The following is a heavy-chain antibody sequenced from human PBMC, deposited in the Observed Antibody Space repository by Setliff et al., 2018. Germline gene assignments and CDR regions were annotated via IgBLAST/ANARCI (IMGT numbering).Heavy chain of an antibody. Sequence: SETLSLTCTVSGDSITNMSFYWGWIRQPPGKGPDWIGSIYYDGSTYHNPSLKSRVTISIDTSKNQFSLKLTSVTAADTALYYCARGRGSYSSYMDVWGKGTTVTVSS. CDR1: GDSITNMSFY. CDR3: ARGRGSYSSYMDV. CDR2: IYYDGST. V-gene: IGHV4-39*01. J-gene: IGHJ6*03. D-gene: IGHD5-18*01.